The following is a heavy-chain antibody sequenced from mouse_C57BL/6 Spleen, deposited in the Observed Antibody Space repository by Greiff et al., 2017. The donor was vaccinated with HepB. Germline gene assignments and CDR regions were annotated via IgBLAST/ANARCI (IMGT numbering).Heavy chain of an antibody. CDR3: ASHLLKGAMDY. CDR1: GFTFTDYY. Sequence: DVKLVESGGGLVQPGGSLSLSCAASGFTFTDYYMSWVRQPPGKALEWLGFIRNKANGYTTEYSASVKGRFTISRDNSQSILYLQMNALRAEDSATYYCASHLLKGAMDYWGQGTSVTVSS. D-gene: IGHD2-14*01. CDR2: IRNKANGYTT. J-gene: IGHJ4*01. V-gene: IGHV7-3*01.